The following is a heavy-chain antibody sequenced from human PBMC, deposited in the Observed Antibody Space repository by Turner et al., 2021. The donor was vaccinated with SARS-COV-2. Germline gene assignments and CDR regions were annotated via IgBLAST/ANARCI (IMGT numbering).Heavy chain of an antibody. Sequence: GTFSSYSISCVRQAPGQGLEWMGRNIPILGSASYAQKCQGRVTITAETSTSTANMELSSLRSEDTAVYYCARSGYCSSSSCYGYYYYMDVWGKGTTVTVSS. CDR1: GTFSSYS. CDR3: ARSGYCSSSSCYGYYYYMDV. V-gene: IGHV1-69*08. CDR2: NIPILGSA. J-gene: IGHJ6*03. D-gene: IGHD2-2*01.